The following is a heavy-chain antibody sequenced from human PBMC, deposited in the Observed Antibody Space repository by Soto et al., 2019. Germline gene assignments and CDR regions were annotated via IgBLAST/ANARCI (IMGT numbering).Heavy chain of an antibody. CDR1: GFSFSSYA. J-gene: IGHJ4*02. CDR3: AKGGSSTSRPYYFDY. Sequence: PGGSLRLSCAASGFSFSSYATTWVRQAPGKGLEWVSTISGSGGSTHYADSVKGRFTISRDNSRNTLYLQMNALRAEDTSLYYCAKGGSSTSRPYYFDYWGQGTLVTVSS. CDR2: ISGSGGST. D-gene: IGHD1-26*01. V-gene: IGHV3-23*01.